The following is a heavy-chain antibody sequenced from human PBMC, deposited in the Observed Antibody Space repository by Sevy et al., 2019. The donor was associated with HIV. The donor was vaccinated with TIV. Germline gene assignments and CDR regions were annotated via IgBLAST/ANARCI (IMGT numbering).Heavy chain of an antibody. CDR3: TTDVGLYGSGSYDY. J-gene: IGHJ4*02. CDR2: IKSKTDGGTT. D-gene: IGHD3-10*01. Sequence: LSLTCAASGFTFSNAWMSWVRQAPGEGLEWVGRIKSKTDGGTTDYAAPVKGRFTISRDDSKNTLYLQMNSLKTEDTAVYYCTTDVGLYGSGSYDYWGQGTLVTVSS. V-gene: IGHV3-15*01. CDR1: GFTFSNAW.